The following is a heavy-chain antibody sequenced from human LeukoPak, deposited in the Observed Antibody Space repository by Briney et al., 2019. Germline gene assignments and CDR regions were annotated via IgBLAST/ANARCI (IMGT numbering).Heavy chain of an antibody. CDR3: ARHFRVTPTIDY. CDR1: GGSISSYY. V-gene: IGHV4-59*08. Sequence: SETLSLTCTVSGGSISSYYWSWIRQPPGKGLEWIGYIYYSGSTNYNPSLKSRVTISVDTSKNQFSLKLSSVTDADTAVYYCARHFRVTPTIDYWGQGTLVTVSS. D-gene: IGHD2-21*02. CDR2: IYYSGST. J-gene: IGHJ4*02.